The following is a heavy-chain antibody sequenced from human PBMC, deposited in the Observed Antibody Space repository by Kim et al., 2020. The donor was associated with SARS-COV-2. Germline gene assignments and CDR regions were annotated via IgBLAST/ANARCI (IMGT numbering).Heavy chain of an antibody. J-gene: IGHJ6*02. V-gene: IGHV1-18*01. CDR1: NYTFSSYG. CDR2: ISIYNGDT. D-gene: IGHD3-10*01. CDR3: ARDGTMVRGVITHYYGMDV. Sequence: ASVKVSCKASNYTFSSYGISWVRQAPGQGLEWMGWISIYNGDTRYAQNFQGRVTVTTDTSTSRAYVELRSLRSDDTAVYYCARDGTMVRGVITHYYGMDVWGQGTTVTVSS.